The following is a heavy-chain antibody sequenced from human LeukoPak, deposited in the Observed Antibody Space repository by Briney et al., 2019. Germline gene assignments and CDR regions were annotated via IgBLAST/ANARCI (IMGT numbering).Heavy chain of an antibody. CDR1: GGTFSSYA. Sequence: SVKVSCKASGGTFSSYAISWVRQAPGQGLEWMGGIIPIFGTANYAQKFQGRVTITADESTSTAYMELSSLRSEDTAVHYCAREASGPMGGGVSNWGQGTLVTVSS. CDR3: AREASGPMGGGVSN. CDR2: IIPIFGTA. D-gene: IGHD3-10*01. J-gene: IGHJ4*02. V-gene: IGHV1-69*13.